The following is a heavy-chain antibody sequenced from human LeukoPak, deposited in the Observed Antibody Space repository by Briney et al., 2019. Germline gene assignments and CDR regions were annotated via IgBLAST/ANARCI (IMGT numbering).Heavy chain of an antibody. CDR1: GYTFTSYY. CDR3: ARGTGAARRARYYFDY. V-gene: IGHV1-46*01. Sequence: ASVKVSCKASGYTFTSYYMHWVRQAPGQGLEWMGIINPSGGSTSYAQKFQGRVTMTRDTSTSTVYMELSSLRSEDTAVYYCARGTGAARRARYYFDYWGQGTLVTVSS. J-gene: IGHJ4*02. CDR2: INPSGGST. D-gene: IGHD6-6*01.